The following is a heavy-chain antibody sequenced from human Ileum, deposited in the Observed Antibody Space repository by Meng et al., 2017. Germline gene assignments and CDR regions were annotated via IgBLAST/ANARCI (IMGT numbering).Heavy chain of an antibody. D-gene: IGHD1-26*01. CDR3: ARDHMGSLDY. Sequence: QGKRQGSGPGLVRPSETLSLICTVSGGSVSRAGYQWGWIRQPPGKGLEWIGYASTNYNPSLKSRVTISLDTSRNQFSLSLSSVTAADTAVYYCARDHMGSLDYWGQGILVTVSS. V-gene: IGHV4-61*08. CDR2: AST. CDR1: GGSVSRAGYQ. J-gene: IGHJ4*02.